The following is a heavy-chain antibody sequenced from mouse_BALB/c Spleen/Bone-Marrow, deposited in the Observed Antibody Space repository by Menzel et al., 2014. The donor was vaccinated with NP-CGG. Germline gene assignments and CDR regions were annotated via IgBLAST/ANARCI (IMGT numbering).Heavy chain of an antibody. CDR1: GFNIKDTY. CDR3: AVYDYEGFAY. D-gene: IGHD2-4*01. CDR2: IDPANGNT. V-gene: IGHV14-3*02. Sequence: VQLQQPGAELVKPGASVKLSCTASGFNIKDTYMHWVKQRPEQGLEWIGRIDPANGNTKYDPKFQGKATITADTSSNTAYLQVSSVTSEDTAVDYCAVYDYEGFAYWGQGTLVTVSA. J-gene: IGHJ3*01.